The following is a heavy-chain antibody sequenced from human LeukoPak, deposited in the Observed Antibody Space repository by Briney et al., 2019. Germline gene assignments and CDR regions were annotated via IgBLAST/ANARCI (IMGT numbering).Heavy chain of an antibody. D-gene: IGHD3-3*01. Sequence: ASVKVSCKASGYTFTGYYMHWVRQAPGQGLEWMGWINPNSGGTNYAQKFQGRVTMTRDTSISTAYMKLSRLRSDDTAVYYCARVYYDFWSGPLEYFQHWGQGTLVTVSS. V-gene: IGHV1-2*02. CDR2: INPNSGGT. CDR3: ARVYYDFWSGPLEYFQH. J-gene: IGHJ1*01. CDR1: GYTFTGYY.